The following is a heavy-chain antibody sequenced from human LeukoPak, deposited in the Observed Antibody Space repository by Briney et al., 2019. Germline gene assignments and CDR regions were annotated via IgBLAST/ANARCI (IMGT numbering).Heavy chain of an antibody. Sequence: GASVKVSCKASGGTFSSYAISWVRQAPGQGLEWMGGIIPIFGTANYAQKFQGRVTITADESTSTAYMELSSLRSEDTAVYYCARQSYDFWSGYYTVWLDPWGQGTLVTVSS. CDR1: GGTFSSYA. CDR3: ARQSYDFWSGYYTVWLDP. D-gene: IGHD3-3*01. CDR2: IIPIFGTA. J-gene: IGHJ5*02. V-gene: IGHV1-69*13.